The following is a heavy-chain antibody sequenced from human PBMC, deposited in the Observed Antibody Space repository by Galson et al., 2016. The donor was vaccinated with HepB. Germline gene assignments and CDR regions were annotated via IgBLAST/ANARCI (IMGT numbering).Heavy chain of an antibody. CDR1: GYTFDSYW. D-gene: IGHD3-3*01. Sequence: SGAEVKKPGESLKISCRGSGYTFDSYWIGWVRQMSGKGLEWMGIIYPGDFDIRYSPSFQGQVTISVDKSISTAYLQWSSLTASDTAMYYCARSLTGSCDFWGAIYNYYAMDVWGQGTTVIVS. V-gene: IGHV5-51*01. CDR2: IYPGDFDI. CDR3: ARSLTGSCDFWGAIYNYYAMDV. J-gene: IGHJ6*02.